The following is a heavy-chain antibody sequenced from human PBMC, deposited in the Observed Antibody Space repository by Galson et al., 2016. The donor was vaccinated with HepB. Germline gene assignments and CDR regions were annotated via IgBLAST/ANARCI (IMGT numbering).Heavy chain of an antibody. J-gene: IGHJ4*02. Sequence: PALVKPTQPLTLTCTFSGFSLSTTGVGVGWIRQPPGKALEWLALIYWDDDKRYRPSLKSRLTITKDTSKNQVVLTMTNMDPVDTATYYFSHSRYDSSAPYGGYYFDYWGQGTLVTVSS. D-gene: IGHD3-22*01. CDR3: SHSRYDSSAPYGGYYFDY. CDR2: IYWDDDK. V-gene: IGHV2-5*02. CDR1: GFSLSTTGVG.